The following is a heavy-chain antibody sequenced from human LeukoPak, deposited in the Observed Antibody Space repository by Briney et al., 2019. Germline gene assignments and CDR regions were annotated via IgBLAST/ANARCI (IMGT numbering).Heavy chain of an antibody. J-gene: IGHJ4*02. D-gene: IGHD6-13*01. CDR3: ARVDSSRFFPGY. V-gene: IGHV4-34*01. CDR1: GGSFSGYY. Sequence: SETLSLTCAAYGGSFSGYYWSWIRQPPGKGLEWIGEINHSGSTNYNPSLKSRVTISVDTSKNQFSLKLSSVTAADTAVYYCARVDSSRFFPGYWGQGTLVTVSS. CDR2: INHSGST.